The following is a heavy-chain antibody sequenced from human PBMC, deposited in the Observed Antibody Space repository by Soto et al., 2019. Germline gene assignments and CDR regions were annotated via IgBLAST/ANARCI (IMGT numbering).Heavy chain of an antibody. Sequence: QLQLEESGPGLVKPSETPSLTCTVSGGSISSSSYYWGWIRQPPGKGLEWIGSFYYSGSTYYSPSLRSRVTISGDTSRKQISLRLSSVTAADTAVYYCARISVASRYMDVWGKGTTVTVSS. V-gene: IGHV4-39*01. J-gene: IGHJ6*03. D-gene: IGHD5-12*01. CDR2: FYYSGST. CDR1: GGSISSSSYY. CDR3: ARISVASRYMDV.